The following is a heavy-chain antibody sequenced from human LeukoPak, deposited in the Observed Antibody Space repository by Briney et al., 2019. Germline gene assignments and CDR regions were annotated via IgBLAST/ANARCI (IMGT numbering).Heavy chain of an antibody. Sequence: KPSETLSLTCTVSGASITSSNYYWLWLRQPPGTGLEWIGSIYYNGVTYYNLSLKSRVTISVDTSKYQCSLRLSSVTAADTAVYYCARDRGIEYYDFWSGYSLWGQGTLVTVSS. CDR1: GASITSSNYY. D-gene: IGHD3-3*01. V-gene: IGHV4-39*07. J-gene: IGHJ4*02. CDR3: ARDRGIEYYDFWSGYSL. CDR2: IYYNGVT.